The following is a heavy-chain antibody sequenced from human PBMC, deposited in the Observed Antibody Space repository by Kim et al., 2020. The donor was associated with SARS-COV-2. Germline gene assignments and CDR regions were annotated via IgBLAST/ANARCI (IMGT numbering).Heavy chain of an antibody. CDR3: AKVVFYYGADYFKN. J-gene: IGHJ1*01. CDR2: INSGGNT. Sequence: GGSLRLSCAASGYTFTNSYMSWVRQAPGKGLEWVSFINSGGNTSYADSVKGRLIISRDHSKNTLYLQMNSLRAEDTAVYYCAKVVFYYGADYFKNWDQGT. V-gene: IGHV3-66*01. CDR1: GYTFTNSY. D-gene: IGHD3-10*01.